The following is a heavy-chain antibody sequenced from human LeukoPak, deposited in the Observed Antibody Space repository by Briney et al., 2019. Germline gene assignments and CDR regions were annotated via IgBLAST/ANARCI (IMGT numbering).Heavy chain of an antibody. CDR2: INQDGREK. D-gene: IGHD3-16*01. Sequence: GGSLRLSCAASGFTFSTYWMSWVRQAPGKGLEWVANINQDGREKDEVDSLKGRFTISRDNAKKSLYLQMDSLRAEDTAIYYCARAGRSYPYATYFDSWGQGTLVTVSS. V-gene: IGHV3-7*01. J-gene: IGHJ4*02. CDR3: ARAGRSYPYATYFDS. CDR1: GFTFSTYW.